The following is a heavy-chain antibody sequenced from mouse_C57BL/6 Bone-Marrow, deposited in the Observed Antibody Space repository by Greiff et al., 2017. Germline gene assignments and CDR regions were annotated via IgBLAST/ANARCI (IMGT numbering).Heavy chain of an antibody. CDR1: GYSFTGYF. CDR2: INPYNGDT. CDR3: ARWGYDAMDY. J-gene: IGHJ4*01. Sequence: EVKLVESGPELVKPGDSVKISCKASGYSFTGYFMNWVMQSHGKSLEWIGRINPYNGDTFYNQKFKGKATLTVDKSSSTAHMELRSLTSEDSAVYYCARWGYDAMDYWGQGTSVTVSS. V-gene: IGHV1-20*01.